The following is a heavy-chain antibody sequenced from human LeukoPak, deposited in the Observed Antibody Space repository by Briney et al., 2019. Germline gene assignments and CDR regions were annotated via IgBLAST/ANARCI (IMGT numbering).Heavy chain of an antibody. V-gene: IGHV3-21*01. D-gene: IGHD3-10*01. Sequence: GGSLRLSCAASGFTFSSYSMNWVRQAPGKGLEWVSSISSSSSYIYYADSVKGRFTISRDNAKNSLYLQMNSLRAEDTAVYYCAKSLGSKSSYYYGMDVWGQGTTVTVSS. J-gene: IGHJ6*02. CDR3: AKSLGSKSSYYYGMDV. CDR1: GFTFSSYS. CDR2: ISSSSSYI.